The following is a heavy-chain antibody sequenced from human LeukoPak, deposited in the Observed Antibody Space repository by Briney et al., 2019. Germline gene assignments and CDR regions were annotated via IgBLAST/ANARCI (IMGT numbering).Heavy chain of an antibody. CDR1: GFTFSNYA. CDR3: AKDDDISGVVTASLDS. V-gene: IGHV3-23*01. CDR2: ISSSGGST. D-gene: IGHD3-3*01. Sequence: GGSLRLSCAVSGFTFSNYAMSWVRQAPGKGLEWVSAISSSGGSTFYAHSVKGRFTISRDNPKNILYLQMNSLSAEDTAVYYCAKDDDISGVVTASLDSWGQGSLVTVSS. J-gene: IGHJ4*02.